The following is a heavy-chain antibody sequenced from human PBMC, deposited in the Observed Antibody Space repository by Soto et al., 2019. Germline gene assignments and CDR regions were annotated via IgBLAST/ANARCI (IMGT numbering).Heavy chain of an antibody. CDR2: ISGSGSTI. D-gene: IGHD4-4*01. CDR1: GFTFSSYN. Sequence: GGSLRLSCVVSGFTFSSYNMNWVRQAPGKGLEWVTYISGSGSTIYYADSVKGRFTISRDNVKNSLYLQMNSLRDEDTAVYYCARSKYIDYWGQGTLVTVSS. J-gene: IGHJ4*02. V-gene: IGHV3-48*02. CDR3: ARSKYIDY.